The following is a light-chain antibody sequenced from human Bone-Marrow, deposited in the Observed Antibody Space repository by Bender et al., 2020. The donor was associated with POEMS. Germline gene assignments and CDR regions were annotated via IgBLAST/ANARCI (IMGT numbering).Light chain of an antibody. V-gene: IGLV3-25*03. CDR1: ALPKQY. Sequence: SYELTQPPSVSVSPGQTARITCSGDALPKQYSYWYQQKPGQAPVLVIYKDSERPSGIPERFSGSTSGTTVTLTISGVQAEDEADYYCQSSDSGENHWVFGGGTKLTVL. J-gene: IGLJ3*02. CDR2: KDS. CDR3: QSSDSGENHWV.